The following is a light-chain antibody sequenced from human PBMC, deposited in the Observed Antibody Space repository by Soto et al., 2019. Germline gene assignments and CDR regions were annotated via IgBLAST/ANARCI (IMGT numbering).Light chain of an antibody. CDR2: SNN. CDR3: AAWDDSLNAVV. J-gene: IGLJ2*01. CDR1: SSNIGSKT. Sequence: QSVLTQPPSASGTPGQRVTISCSGSSSNIGSKTVNWYQQLPGTAPKLLIYSNNQRPSGVLDRFSGSKTGTSAALAISGLQSEDEADYYCAAWDDSLNAVVFGGGTKLTVL. V-gene: IGLV1-44*01.